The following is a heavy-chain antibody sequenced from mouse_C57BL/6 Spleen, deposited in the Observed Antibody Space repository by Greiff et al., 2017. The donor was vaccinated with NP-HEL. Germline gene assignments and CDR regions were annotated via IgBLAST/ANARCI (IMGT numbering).Heavy chain of an antibody. D-gene: IGHD3-2*02. CDR2: IYPGDGDT. V-gene: IGHV1-82*01. CDR1: GYAFSSSW. CDR3: ARSHSSGYVIAY. J-gene: IGHJ3*01. Sequence: QVQLQQSGPELVKPGASVKISCKASGYAFSSSWMNWVKQRPGKGLEWIGRIYPGDGDTNYNGKFKGKATLTADKSSSTAYMQLSSLTSEDSAVYFCARSHSSGYVIAYWGQGTLVTVSA.